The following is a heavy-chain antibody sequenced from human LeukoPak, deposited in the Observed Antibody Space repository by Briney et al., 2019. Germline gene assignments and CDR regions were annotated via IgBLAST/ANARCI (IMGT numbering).Heavy chain of an antibody. CDR2: IYHRGST. CDR3: ARASYYYGSGIDY. J-gene: IGHJ4*02. V-gene: IGHV4-38-2*01. D-gene: IGHD3-10*01. Sequence: PSETLSLTCAVSGSSISSGYYWGWIRQPPGKGLEWIGSIYHRGSTYYNASLQSRVTISVDTSKNQFSLKLSSVTAADTAVYYCARASYYYGSGIDYWGQGTLVTVSS. CDR1: GSSISSGYY.